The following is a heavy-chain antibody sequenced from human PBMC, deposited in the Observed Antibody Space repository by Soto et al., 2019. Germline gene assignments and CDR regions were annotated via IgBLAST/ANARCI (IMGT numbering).Heavy chain of an antibody. Sequence: EVQLLESGGGLVEPGGSLRLSCAASGFTFRSYAMTWVRQAPGKGLEWVSYTGGGGVSTYYADSVKGRFTSSRDDSKNTLYLQMNSLRAEDTALYYCAKIVGGCSHHDAFDIWGRGTMVTVSS. J-gene: IGHJ3*02. V-gene: IGHV3-23*01. CDR1: GFTFRSYA. CDR2: TGGGGVST. D-gene: IGHD2-15*01. CDR3: AKIVGGCSHHDAFDI.